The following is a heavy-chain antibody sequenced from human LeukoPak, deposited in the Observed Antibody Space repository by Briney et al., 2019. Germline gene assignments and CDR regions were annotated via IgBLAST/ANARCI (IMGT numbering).Heavy chain of an antibody. Sequence: GGSLRLSCAASGFTFSNYAMSWVRQAPGKGLEWVSAISGTGGSTYYTDSVRGRFTISRDNSKNTLYLQMNSLRAEDTAVYYCANSSSDGSGAWIQLWSSWGQGTLVTVSS. CDR3: ANSSSDGSGAWIQLWSS. D-gene: IGHD5-18*01. CDR2: ISGTGGST. CDR1: GFTFSNYA. V-gene: IGHV3-23*01. J-gene: IGHJ5*02.